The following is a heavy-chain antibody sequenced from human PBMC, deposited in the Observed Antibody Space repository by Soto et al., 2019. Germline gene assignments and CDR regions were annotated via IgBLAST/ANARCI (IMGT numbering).Heavy chain of an antibody. CDR1: GDSINSSHW. V-gene: IGHV4-4*02. J-gene: IGHJ4*02. CDR3: AARHFWSGPWTARRLDY. Sequence: SETLSLTCAVSGDSINSSHWWNWVRQPPGLGLEWIGQISHSGNANYNPSLTSRVTVSVDKSKNHFSLKLISLTAPDTAEYYFAARHFWSGPWTARRLDYWGQGTLVTVS. CDR2: ISHSGNA. D-gene: IGHD3-3*02.